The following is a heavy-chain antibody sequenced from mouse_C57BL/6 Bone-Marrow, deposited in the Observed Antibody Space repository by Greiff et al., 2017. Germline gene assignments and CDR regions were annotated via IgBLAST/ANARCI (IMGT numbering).Heavy chain of an antibody. V-gene: IGHV1-75*01. Sequence: QVQLQQSGPELVKPGASVKISCKASGYTFTDYYINWVKQRPGQGLEWIGWIFPGSGSTYYNEKFKGKATLTVDKSSSTDYMLLSSLTSEDSAVYFCARRGAFYSKTLYYAMDYWGQGTSVTVSS. CDR2: IFPGSGST. CDR3: ARRGAFYSKTLYYAMDY. D-gene: IGHD2-5*01. J-gene: IGHJ4*01. CDR1: GYTFTDYY.